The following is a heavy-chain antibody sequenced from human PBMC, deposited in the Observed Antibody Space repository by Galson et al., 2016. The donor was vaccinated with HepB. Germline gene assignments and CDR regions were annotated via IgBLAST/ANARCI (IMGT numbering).Heavy chain of an antibody. CDR1: GFTFSFFG. Sequence: SLRLSCAASGFTFSFFGMHWVRQAPGKGLEWVAVISYDGRNKYSADSVKGRFTISRDNSKNTLYLQMNSLRIDDTAMYYCAKDRSLMTQVPFDYWGQGSQVIVSS. CDR3: AKDRSLMTQVPFDY. V-gene: IGHV3-30*18. J-gene: IGHJ4*02. CDR2: ISYDGRNK.